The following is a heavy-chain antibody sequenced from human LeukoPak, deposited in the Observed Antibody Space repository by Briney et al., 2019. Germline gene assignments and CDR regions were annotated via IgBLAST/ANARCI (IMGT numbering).Heavy chain of an antibody. CDR2: IKQDGSEK. CDR1: GFTFSSYG. D-gene: IGHD2-2*01. V-gene: IGHV3-7*01. CDR3: ARDDAPTCYIYYY. Sequence: GGSLRLSCAASGFTFSSYGMHWVRQAPGKGLEWVANIKQDGSEKYYVDSVKGRFTISRDNAKNSLYLQMNSLRAEDTGVYYCARDDAPTCYIYYYWGQGTLVTVSS. J-gene: IGHJ4*02.